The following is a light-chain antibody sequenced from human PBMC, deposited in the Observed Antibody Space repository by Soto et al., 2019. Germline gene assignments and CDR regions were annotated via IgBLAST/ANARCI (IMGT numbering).Light chain of an antibody. V-gene: IGLV2-14*01. CDR1: SSDVGGYNY. CDR2: EVS. CDR3: SSYTSSSTHVV. Sequence: QSALTQPASVSGSPGQSITISCTGTSSDVGGYNYVSWYQQHPGKAPKLMIYEVSNRPSGVSRRFSGSKSGNTDSLTISGLQAEDEADYYCSSYTSSSTHVVFGGGTKLTVL. J-gene: IGLJ2*01.